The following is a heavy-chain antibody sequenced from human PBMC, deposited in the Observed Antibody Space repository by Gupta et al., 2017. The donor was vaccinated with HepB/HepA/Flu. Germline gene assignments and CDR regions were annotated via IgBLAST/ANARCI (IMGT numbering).Heavy chain of an antibody. CDR3: ASTSNYCSSTSCYRWEVYYYYYYMDV. CDR2: IIPIFGTA. D-gene: IGHD2-2*02. Sequence: QVQLVQSGAEVKKPGSSVKVSCKASGGTFSSYAISWVRQAPGQGLEWMGGIIPIFGTANYAQKFQGRVTITADESTSTAYMELSSLRSEDTAVYYCASTSNYCSSTSCYRWEVYYYYYYMDVWGKGTTVTVSS. CDR1: GGTFSSYA. J-gene: IGHJ6*03. V-gene: IGHV1-69*01.